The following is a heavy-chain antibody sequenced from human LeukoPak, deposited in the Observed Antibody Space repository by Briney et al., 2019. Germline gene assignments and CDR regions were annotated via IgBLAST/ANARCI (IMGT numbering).Heavy chain of an antibody. CDR3: AREGASGAFDI. CDR1: GFTFSSYG. J-gene: IGHJ3*02. D-gene: IGHD6-19*01. V-gene: IGHV3-33*01. Sequence: PGRSLRLSCAASGFTFSSYGMHWVRQAPGKGLEWVAVIWYDGSNKYYADSVKGRFTISRDNSKNTLYLQKNSLRAEDTAVYYCAREGASGAFDIWGQGTMVTVSS. CDR2: IWYDGSNK.